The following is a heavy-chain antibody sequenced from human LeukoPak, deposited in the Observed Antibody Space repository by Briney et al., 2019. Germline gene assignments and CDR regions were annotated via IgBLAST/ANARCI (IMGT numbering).Heavy chain of an antibody. J-gene: IGHJ5*02. V-gene: IGHV4-61*02. CDR1: GGSISSGSYY. CDR3: AGEVGGSIFGVVTNWFDP. Sequence: SETLSLTCTVSGGSISSGSYYWSWIRQPAGKGLEWIGRIYTSGSTNYNPSLKSRVTISVDTSKNQFSLKLSSVTAADTAVYYCAGEVGGSIFGVVTNWFDPWGQGTLVTVSS. CDR2: IYTSGST. D-gene: IGHD3-3*01.